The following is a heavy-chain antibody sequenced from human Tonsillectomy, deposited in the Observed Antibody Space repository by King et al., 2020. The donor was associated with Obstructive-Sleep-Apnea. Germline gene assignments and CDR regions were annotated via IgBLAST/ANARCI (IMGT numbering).Heavy chain of an antibody. J-gene: IGHJ4*02. CDR1: GASFSDYY. Sequence: VQLQQWGTGLLKPSETLSLTCAVYGASFSDYYWSWVRQPPGKELEWIGEINHSGSTNFNPSPESRVTIAVYPSRNQFSLKLHSVTAADTAFYYCTRVLGAAGPDYYFDDWGQGTLVTVSS. CDR3: TRVLGAAGPDYYFDD. CDR2: INHSGST. D-gene: IGHD3-16*01. V-gene: IGHV4-34*01.